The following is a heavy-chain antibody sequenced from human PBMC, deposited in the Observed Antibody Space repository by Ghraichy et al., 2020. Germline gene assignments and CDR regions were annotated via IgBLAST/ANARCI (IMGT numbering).Heavy chain of an antibody. Sequence: SETLSLTCAVSGGSLSSANWWSWVRQPPGKGLEWFVEIYHSGSTNYNPSLKSRVTISVDKSKNHLSLKLSSVNAADTAVYYCARYDYYYIDVWGKGTTVTVSS. CDR1: GGSLSSANW. J-gene: IGHJ6*03. V-gene: IGHV4-4*02. CDR2: IYHSGST. CDR3: ARYDYYYIDV.